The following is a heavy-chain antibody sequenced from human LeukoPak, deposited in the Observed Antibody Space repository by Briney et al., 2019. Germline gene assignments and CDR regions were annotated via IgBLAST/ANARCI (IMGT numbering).Heavy chain of an antibody. CDR1: GFTFSSYS. D-gene: IGHD1-1*01. CDR2: ISSSSSYT. J-gene: IGHJ4*02. V-gene: IGHV3-21*01. Sequence: GGSLRLSCEASGFTFSSYSMNWVRQAPGKGPEWVSSISSSSSYTYYADSVKGRFTISRDNAKNSLYLQMNSLRAEDTAVYYCARDRGPHVIGTTAIDYWGQGTLVTVSS. CDR3: ARDRGPHVIGTTAIDY.